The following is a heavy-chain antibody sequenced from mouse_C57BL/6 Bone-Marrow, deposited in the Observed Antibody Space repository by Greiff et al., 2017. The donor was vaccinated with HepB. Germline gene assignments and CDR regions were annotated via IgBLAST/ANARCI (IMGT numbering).Heavy chain of an antibody. Sequence: EVKVEESGGGLVQPGGSLKLSCAASGFTFSDYGMAWVRQAPRKGPEWVAFISNLAYSIYYADTVTGRFTISRENAKNTLYLEMSSLRSEDTAMYYCARHTVVPYWYFDVWGTGTTVTVSS. CDR2: ISNLAYSI. CDR3: ARHTVVPYWYFDV. V-gene: IGHV5-15*04. CDR1: GFTFSDYG. D-gene: IGHD1-1*01. J-gene: IGHJ1*03.